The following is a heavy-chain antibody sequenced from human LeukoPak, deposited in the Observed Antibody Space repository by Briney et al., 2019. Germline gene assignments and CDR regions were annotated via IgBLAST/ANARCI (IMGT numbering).Heavy chain of an antibody. V-gene: IGHV4-39*01. J-gene: IGHJ4*02. D-gene: IGHD6-13*01. CDR3: ASSFIAAAGTFFFDY. CDR2: IYYSGST. CDR1: GGSISSSSYY. Sequence: SETLSLTCTVSGGSISSSSYYWGWSRQPPGKGLEWIGSIYYSGSTYYNPSLKSRVTISVDTSKNQFSLKVSSVTAADTAVYYCASSFIAAAGTFFFDYWGQGTLVTVSS.